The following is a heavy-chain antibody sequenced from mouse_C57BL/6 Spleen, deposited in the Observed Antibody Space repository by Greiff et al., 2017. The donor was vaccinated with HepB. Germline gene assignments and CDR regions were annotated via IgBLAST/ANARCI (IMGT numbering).Heavy chain of an antibody. Sequence: EVKLLESGGGLVQPKGSLKLSCAASGFSFNTYAMNWVRQAPGKGLEWVARIRSKSNNYATYYADSVKDRFTISRDDSESMLYLQMNNLKTEDTAMYYCVRDSNYGYFDVWGTGTTVTVSS. J-gene: IGHJ1*03. D-gene: IGHD2-5*01. CDR2: IRSKSNNYAT. CDR1: GFSFNTYA. CDR3: VRDSNYGYFDV. V-gene: IGHV10-1*01.